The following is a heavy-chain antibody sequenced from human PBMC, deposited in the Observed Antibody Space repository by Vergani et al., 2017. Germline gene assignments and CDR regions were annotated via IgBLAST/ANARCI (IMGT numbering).Heavy chain of an antibody. CDR2: ISSSSSTI. V-gene: IGHV3-48*04. Sequence: EVQLVESGGGLVQPGGSLRLSCAASGFTFSSYSMNWVRQAPGKGLEWVSYISSSSSTIYYADSVKGRFTISRDNAKNSLYLQMNSLRAEDTAVYYCAGESMVRGAPPRGMDVWGQGTTVTVSS. CDR3: AGESMVRGAPPRGMDV. J-gene: IGHJ6*02. CDR1: GFTFSSYS. D-gene: IGHD3-10*01.